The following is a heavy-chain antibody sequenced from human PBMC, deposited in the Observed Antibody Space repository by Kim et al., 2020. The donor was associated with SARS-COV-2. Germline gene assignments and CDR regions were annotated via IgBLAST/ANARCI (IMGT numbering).Heavy chain of an antibody. CDR3: ARDLGSDLWWGWFGF. J-gene: IGHJ5*01. Sequence: VDAVKGRFAISRDKARNSVYRKMNSLRAEDTAVYYCARDLGSDLWWGWFGFWGQGALVTVSS. V-gene: IGHV3-7*01. D-gene: IGHD2-21*01.